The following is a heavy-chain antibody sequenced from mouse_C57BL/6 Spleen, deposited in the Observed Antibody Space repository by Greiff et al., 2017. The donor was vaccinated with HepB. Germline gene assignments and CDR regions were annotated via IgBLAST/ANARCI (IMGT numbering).Heavy chain of an antibody. D-gene: IGHD4-1*01. Sequence: QVQLQQSGPELVKPGASVKISCKASGYSFTSYYIHWVKQRPGQGLEWIGWIYPGSGNTKYNEKFKGKATLTADTSSSTAYMQLSSLTSEDSAVYYCAKDWASAWFAYWGQGTLVTVSA. V-gene: IGHV1-66*01. CDR1: GYSFTSYY. CDR3: AKDWASAWFAY. CDR2: IYPGSGNT. J-gene: IGHJ3*01.